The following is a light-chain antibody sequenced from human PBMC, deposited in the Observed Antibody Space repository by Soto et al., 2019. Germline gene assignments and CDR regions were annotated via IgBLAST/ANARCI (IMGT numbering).Light chain of an antibody. CDR2: GAS. CDR1: QSVSSN. V-gene: IGKV3-15*01. CDR3: QQYNIWPRT. J-gene: IGKJ1*01. Sequence: EIVMTQSPATLSVSPGERATLSCRASQSVSSNLAWYQQKPGQAPRLLIYGASTRATGVPARFGGSGSGTEFTLTISSLQSEDFAVYYCQQYNIWPRTFGQGTKVEI.